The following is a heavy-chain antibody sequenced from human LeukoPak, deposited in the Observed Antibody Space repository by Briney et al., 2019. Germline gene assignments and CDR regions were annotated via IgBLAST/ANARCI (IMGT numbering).Heavy chain of an antibody. CDR3: ARRGGDSSGNFDY. Sequence: SETLSLTCTVSGGSISSGGYYWSWIRQHPGKGLEWIGYIDYSGSTYYNPSLKSRVTISVDTSKKQFSLRLSSVTAADTAVYYCARRGGDSSGNFDYWGQGTLVTVSS. CDR1: GGSISSGGYY. V-gene: IGHV4-31*03. D-gene: IGHD3-22*01. CDR2: IDYSGST. J-gene: IGHJ4*02.